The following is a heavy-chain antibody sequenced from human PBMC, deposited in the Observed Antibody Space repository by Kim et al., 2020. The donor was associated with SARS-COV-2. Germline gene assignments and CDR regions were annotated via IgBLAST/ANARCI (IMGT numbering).Heavy chain of an antibody. CDR2: ISYDGSNK. Sequence: GGSLRLSCAASGFTFSSYGMHWVRQAPGKGLEWVAVISYDGSNKYYADSVKGRFTISRDNSKNTLYLQMNSLRAEDTAVYYCAKDGMATILDYWGQGTLVTVSS. V-gene: IGHV3-30*18. CDR3: AKDGMATILDY. J-gene: IGHJ4*02. CDR1: GFTFSSYG. D-gene: IGHD5-12*01.